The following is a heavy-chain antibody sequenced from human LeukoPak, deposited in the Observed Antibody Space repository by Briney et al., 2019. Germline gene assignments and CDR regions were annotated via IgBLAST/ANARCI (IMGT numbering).Heavy chain of an antibody. V-gene: IGHV4-59*01. CDR3: ARDRYSSGFDY. Sequence: ASETLSLTCTVSGGSISSYYWSWIRQPPGKGLEWIGYIYYSGSTNYNPSLKSRVTISVDTSKNQFSLKLSSVTAADTAVYYCARDRYSSGFDYWGQGTLVTVSS. J-gene: IGHJ4*02. CDR2: IYYSGST. D-gene: IGHD6-19*01. CDR1: GGSISSYY.